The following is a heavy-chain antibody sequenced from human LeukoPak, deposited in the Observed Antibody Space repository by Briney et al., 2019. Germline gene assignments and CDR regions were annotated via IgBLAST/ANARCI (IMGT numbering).Heavy chain of an antibody. CDR3: ARDRIAAAGTDGMDV. Sequence: PSETLSLTCAVYGGSFRGYYWSWIRQPPGKGLEWIGEINHSGSTNYNPSLKSRVTISVDTSKNQFSLKLSSVTAADTAVYYCARDRIAAAGTDGMDVWGQGTTVTVSS. J-gene: IGHJ6*02. V-gene: IGHV4-34*01. CDR1: GGSFRGYY. CDR2: INHSGST. D-gene: IGHD6-13*01.